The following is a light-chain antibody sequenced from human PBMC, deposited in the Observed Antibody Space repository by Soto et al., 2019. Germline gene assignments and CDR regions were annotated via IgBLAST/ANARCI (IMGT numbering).Light chain of an antibody. Sequence: ETVLTQSPGTLSLSPGETATLSCRASQSVASNSLAWYHQKPGQAPRLLVYGASGRATDIPDRFSGRGSGTDFTLTINRLEPEDFAVYYCQNYDTSPYTFGQGTRLEI. V-gene: IGKV3-20*01. CDR1: QSVASNS. CDR2: GAS. CDR3: QNYDTSPYT. J-gene: IGKJ5*01.